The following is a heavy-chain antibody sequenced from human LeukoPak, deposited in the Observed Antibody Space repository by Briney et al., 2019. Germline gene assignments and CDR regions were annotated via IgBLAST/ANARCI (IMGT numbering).Heavy chain of an antibody. CDR2: IIPILGIA. J-gene: IGHJ3*02. Sequence: ASVKASCKASGGTFSSYTISWVRQAPGQGLEWMGRIIPILGIANYAQKFQGRVTITADKSTSTAYMELSSLRSEDTAVYYCAREMAGDVPAATDAFDIWGQGTMVTVSS. CDR3: AREMAGDVPAATDAFDI. V-gene: IGHV1-69*04. D-gene: IGHD2-2*01. CDR1: GGTFSSYT.